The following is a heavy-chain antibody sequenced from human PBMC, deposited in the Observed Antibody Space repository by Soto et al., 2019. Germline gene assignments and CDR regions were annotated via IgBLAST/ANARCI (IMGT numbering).Heavy chain of an antibody. Sequence: GGSLRLSCAASGFTFSTYGMHWVRQAPGKGLEWVALVSYDGSNEYYSDSVKGRFIISRDNSKNTLFLQMNSLRAEDTALYYCAKDGNWKYTHHPEYWGQGTLVTVSS. V-gene: IGHV3-30*18. D-gene: IGHD1-7*01. J-gene: IGHJ4*02. CDR2: VSYDGSNE. CDR3: AKDGNWKYTHHPEY. CDR1: GFTFSTYG.